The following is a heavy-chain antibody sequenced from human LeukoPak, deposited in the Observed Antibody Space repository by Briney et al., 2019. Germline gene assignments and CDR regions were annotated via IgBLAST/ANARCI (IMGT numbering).Heavy chain of an antibody. Sequence: GGSLRLSCAASGFTFSDSYMSWIRQAPGKGLEWLSYISSSGSTIYYADSVKGRFTISRDSAKNSLYLQMNSLRAEDTAAYYCARDGSAYSYYFDYWGQGTLVTVSS. CDR3: ARDGSAYSYYFDY. CDR1: GFTFSDSY. CDR2: ISSSGSTI. V-gene: IGHV3-11*01. D-gene: IGHD3-22*01. J-gene: IGHJ4*02.